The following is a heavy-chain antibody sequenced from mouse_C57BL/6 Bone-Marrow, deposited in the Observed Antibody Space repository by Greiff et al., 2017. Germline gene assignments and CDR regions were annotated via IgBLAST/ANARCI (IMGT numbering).Heavy chain of an antibody. CDR3: ARGEFDGYRWYFDV. Sequence: QVQLKQPGAELVKPGASVKLSCKASGYTFTSYWMQWVKQRPGQGLEWIGEIDPSDSYTNYNQKFKGKATLTVDTSSSTAYMQLSSLTSEDSAVYYCARGEFDGYRWYFDVWGTGTTVTVSS. V-gene: IGHV1-50*01. J-gene: IGHJ1*03. CDR2: IDPSDSYT. D-gene: IGHD2-3*01. CDR1: GYTFTSYW.